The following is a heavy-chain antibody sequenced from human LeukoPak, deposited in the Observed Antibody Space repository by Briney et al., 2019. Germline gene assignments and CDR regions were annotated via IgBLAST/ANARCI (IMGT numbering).Heavy chain of an antibody. CDR1: VYTFTSYG. Sequence: ASVTVSCKASVYTFTSYGISWVRQAPGQGLEWMGWISAYNGKTNYAQKLRGRVTMTTDTSTSTAYMELRSLRSDDTAVYYCARVIVESEYYYDSSGYRANWFDPWGQGTLVTVSS. D-gene: IGHD3-22*01. CDR3: ARVIVESEYYYDSSGYRANWFDP. CDR2: ISAYNGKT. V-gene: IGHV1-18*01. J-gene: IGHJ5*02.